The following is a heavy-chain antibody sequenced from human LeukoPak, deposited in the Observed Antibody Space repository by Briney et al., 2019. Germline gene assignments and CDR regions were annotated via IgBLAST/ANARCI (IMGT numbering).Heavy chain of an antibody. CDR1: GYSISSGYF. V-gene: IGHV4-38-2*02. Sequence: PSETLSLTCTVSGYSISSGYFWGWIRQPPGQGLEWIGSIYHSGSTYYNPSLKSRVTISVDTSKNHFSLKLSSVTAADTAVYYCARDWDGYNRFDYWGQGTLVTVSS. D-gene: IGHD5-24*01. CDR2: IYHSGST. CDR3: ARDWDGYNRFDY. J-gene: IGHJ4*02.